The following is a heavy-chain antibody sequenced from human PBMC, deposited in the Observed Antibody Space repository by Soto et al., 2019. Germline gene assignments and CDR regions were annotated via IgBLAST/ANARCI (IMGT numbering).Heavy chain of an antibody. CDR1: GGSISSGGYY. D-gene: IGHD3-3*01. J-gene: IGHJ4*02. Sequence: SETLSLTCTVSGGSISSGGYYWSWIRQHPGKGLEWIGYIYYSGSTYYNPSLKSRVTISVDTSKNQFSLKLSSVTAADTAVYYCARVPVGTIFGVVISYFDYWGQGTLVTVSS. V-gene: IGHV4-31*03. CDR3: ARVPVGTIFGVVISYFDY. CDR2: IYYSGST.